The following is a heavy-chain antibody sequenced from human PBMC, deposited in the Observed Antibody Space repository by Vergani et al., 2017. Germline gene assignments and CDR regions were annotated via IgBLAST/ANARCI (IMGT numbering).Heavy chain of an antibody. Sequence: EVQLVESGGGLVQPGGSLRLSCAASGFTFSNYWMTWVRQAPGKGLEWVANIKQDGSEKYSVDSVKGRFTISRDNAKNSLYLQMNSLRAEDTAVYYCARARDIVVVVAAFAHDAYMDVWGKGTTVTVSS. D-gene: IGHD2-15*01. J-gene: IGHJ6*03. CDR3: ARARDIVVVVAAFAHDAYMDV. V-gene: IGHV3-7*01. CDR2: IKQDGSEK. CDR1: GFTFSNYW.